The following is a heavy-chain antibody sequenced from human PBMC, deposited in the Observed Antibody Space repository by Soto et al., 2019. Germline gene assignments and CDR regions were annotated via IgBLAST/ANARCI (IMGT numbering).Heavy chain of an antibody. CDR2: INSFSGDT. CDR3: ARDLHSGGKYWYFDI. CDR1: GYTFTHYG. D-gene: IGHD2-15*01. J-gene: IGHJ2*01. Sequence: QVQLVQSGAEVKKPGASVKVSCKASGYTFTHYGITWVRQAPGQGLEWMGWINSFSGDTNYPQKLQGRLTMTTDTSTNTVYMELRTLRSDDTSVYYCARDLHSGGKYWYFDIWGRGTLVTVSS. V-gene: IGHV1-18*01.